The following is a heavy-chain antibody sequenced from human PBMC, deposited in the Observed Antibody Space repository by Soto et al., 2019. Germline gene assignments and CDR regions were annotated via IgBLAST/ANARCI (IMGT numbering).Heavy chain of an antibody. CDR2: IYYSGST. V-gene: IGHV4-39*02. CDR3: AIDPGYSSSWGPAGFDY. Sequence: QLQLQESGPGLVKPSETLSLTCTVSGGSISSSSYYWGWIRQPPGKGLEWIGSIYYSGSTYYNPSLKSRVTISVDTSKNQFSLKLSSVTAADTAVYYCAIDPGYSSSWGPAGFDYWGQGTLVTVSS. J-gene: IGHJ4*02. CDR1: GGSISSSSYY. D-gene: IGHD6-13*01.